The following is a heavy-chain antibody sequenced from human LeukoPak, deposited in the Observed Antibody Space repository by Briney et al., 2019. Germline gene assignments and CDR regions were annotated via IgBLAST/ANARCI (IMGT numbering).Heavy chain of an antibody. J-gene: IGHJ4*02. V-gene: IGHV4-39*01. D-gene: IGHD3-10*01. CDR2: IYYSGST. CDR1: GGSISSSSYY. CDR3: ARHHVPYYYGSGSYYMGY. Sequence: PSETLSLTCTVSGGSISSSSYYWGWIRQPPGTGLEWIGSIYYSGSTYYNPSLKSRVTISVDTSKNQFSLKLSSVTAADTAVYYCARHHVPYYYGSGSYYMGYWGQGTLVTVSS.